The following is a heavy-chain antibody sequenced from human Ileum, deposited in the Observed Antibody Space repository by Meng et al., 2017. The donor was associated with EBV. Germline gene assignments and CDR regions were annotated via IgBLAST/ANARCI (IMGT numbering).Heavy chain of an antibody. CDR3: ALRPRQLLRGLFDS. D-gene: IGHD6-13*01. J-gene: IGHJ5*01. CDR2: IYGQGDK. CDR1: GFSLSTSGVG. Sequence: QITLHEPAPSVVKPPQTRTLTCTFAGFSLSTSGVGVGWIRQPPGKALEWLAMIYGQGDKHYSPSLTSRLTITKDTSKNQVVLTMTNMDSVDTATYYCALRPRQLLRGLFDSWGQGALVTVSS. V-gene: IGHV2-5*01.